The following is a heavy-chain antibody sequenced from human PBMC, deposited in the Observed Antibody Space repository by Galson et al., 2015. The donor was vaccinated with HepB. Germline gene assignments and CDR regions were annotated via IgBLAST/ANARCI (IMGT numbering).Heavy chain of an antibody. CDR1: GGTLSDHT. V-gene: IGHV1-69*02. CDR2: IIPILDVI. J-gene: IGHJ4*02. CDR3: GRSGGYDFIPG. Sequence: SVKVSCKGSGGTLSDHTITWVRQIPGLGLQWMGRIIPILDVIDYGPKFQGRVTFTADRATNTAFMNLSSLTFDDTAIYYCGRSGGYDFIPGWGQGTLVTVSS. D-gene: IGHD5-12*01.